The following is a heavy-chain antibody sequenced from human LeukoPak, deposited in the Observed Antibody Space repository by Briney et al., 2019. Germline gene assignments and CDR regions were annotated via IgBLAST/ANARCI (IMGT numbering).Heavy chain of an antibody. V-gene: IGHV3-15*01. CDR3: TTVIMGTPKDDY. Sequence: GGSLRLSCAASEFSLINAWISWVRQAPGKGLEWVGRIRSEADGGTLDYAALVKGRFTISRDASKNTLYLQMNSLKTEDTAVYYCTTVIMGTPKDDYWGQGTLVTVSS. D-gene: IGHD4-23*01. CDR2: IRSEADGGTL. CDR1: EFSLINAW. J-gene: IGHJ4*02.